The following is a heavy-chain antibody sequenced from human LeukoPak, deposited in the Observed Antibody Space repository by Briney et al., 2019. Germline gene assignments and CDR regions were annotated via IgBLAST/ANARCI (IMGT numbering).Heavy chain of an antibody. CDR3: ARGTANHAMDV. V-gene: IGHV4-4*07. CDR1: GGSISSYY. J-gene: IGHJ6*02. CDR2: INTGGIS. Sequence: LETLSLTCTVSGGSISSYYWSWIRQPAGKGLEWIGRINTGGISNHNPSLKSRVTMSVDTSKNQLSLKLTSLTAADTAMYYCARGTANHAMDVWGRGTTVTVSS. D-gene: IGHD4/OR15-4a*01.